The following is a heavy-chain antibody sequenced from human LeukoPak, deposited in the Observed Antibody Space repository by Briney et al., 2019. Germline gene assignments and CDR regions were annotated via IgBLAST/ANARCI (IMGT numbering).Heavy chain of an antibody. D-gene: IGHD2-15*01. J-gene: IGHJ4*02. V-gene: IGHV3-73*01. CDR3: TRPVCSGGSCYLFDY. CDR1: GFTFSGSA. CDR2: IRSKVNSYAT. Sequence: GGSLRLSRAASGFTFSGSAMHWVRQASGKGLECVGRIRSKVNSYATAYAASVKGRFTISRDDSKITAYLQMNSLKTEDTAVYYCTRPVCSGGSCYLFDYWGQGTLVTVSA.